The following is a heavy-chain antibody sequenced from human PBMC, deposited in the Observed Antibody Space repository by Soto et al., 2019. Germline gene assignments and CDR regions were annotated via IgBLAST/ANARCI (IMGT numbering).Heavy chain of an antibody. Sequence: PGWSLRLSCAASGFTFSSYAMSWVRQAPGKGLEWVSAISGSGGSTYYADSVKGRFTISRDNSKNTLYLQMNSLRAEDTAVYYCAKALGAARMNWFDPWGQGTLVTVSS. CDR2: ISGSGGST. V-gene: IGHV3-23*01. D-gene: IGHD3-16*01. J-gene: IGHJ5*02. CDR1: GFTFSSYA. CDR3: AKALGAARMNWFDP.